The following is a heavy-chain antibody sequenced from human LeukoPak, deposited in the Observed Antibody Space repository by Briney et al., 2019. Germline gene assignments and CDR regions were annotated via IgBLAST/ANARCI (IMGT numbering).Heavy chain of an antibody. D-gene: IGHD2-15*01. V-gene: IGHV3-23*01. CDR1: GFTFSSYA. CDR2: ISGSGGST. J-gene: IGHJ5*02. Sequence: GGSLRLSCAASGFTFSSYAMSWVRQAPGKGLEWVSAISGSGGSTYYADSVEGRFTISRDNSKNTLYLQMNSLRAEDTAVYYCAKDQRCCSPWYNWFDPWGQGTLVTVSS. CDR3: AKDQRCCSPWYNWFDP.